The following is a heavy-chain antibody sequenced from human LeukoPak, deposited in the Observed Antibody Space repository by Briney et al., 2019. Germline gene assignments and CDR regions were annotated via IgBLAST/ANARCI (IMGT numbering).Heavy chain of an antibody. D-gene: IGHD3-10*01. CDR1: GYTFTSYD. J-gene: IGHJ6*03. V-gene: IGHV1-46*01. Sequence: GASVKVSCKASGYTFTSYDINWVRQATGQGLEWMGMSNPSDGSTNYAQKFQGRVTLTRDMPTTTVYMELSSLRSEDTAVYYCAREGNYYGSGSYNRYFQHYMDVWGKGTTVTVSS. CDR3: AREGNYYGSGSYNRYFQHYMDV. CDR2: SNPSDGST.